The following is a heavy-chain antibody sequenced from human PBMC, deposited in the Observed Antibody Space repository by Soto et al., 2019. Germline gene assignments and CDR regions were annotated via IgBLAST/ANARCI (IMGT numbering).Heavy chain of an antibody. CDR3: AKARADYYDSSGYPVDY. CDR2: ISGSGGST. CDR1: GFTFSSYA. Sequence: EVQLLESGGGLVQPGGSLRLSCAASGFTFSSYAMSWVRQAPGKGLEWVSAISGSGGSTYYADSVKGRFTISRDNSKNTLYLQMNSLRAEDTAVHYGAKARADYYDSSGYPVDYWGQGTLVTVSS. J-gene: IGHJ4*02. D-gene: IGHD3-22*01. V-gene: IGHV3-23*01.